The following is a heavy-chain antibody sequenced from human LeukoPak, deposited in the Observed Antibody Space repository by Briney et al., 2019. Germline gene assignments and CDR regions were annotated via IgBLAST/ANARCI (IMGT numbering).Heavy chain of an antibody. CDR2: IIPIFGTA. V-gene: IGHV1-69*05. CDR3: ARDKYSSSWFFDY. CDR1: GGTFSSYA. D-gene: IGHD6-13*01. J-gene: IGHJ4*02. Sequence: SVKVSCKASGGTFSSYAISWVRQAPGQGLEWMGGIIPIFGTANYAQKFQGRVTMTTDTSTSTAYMELRSLRSDDTAVYYCARDKYSSSWFFDYWGQGTLVTVSS.